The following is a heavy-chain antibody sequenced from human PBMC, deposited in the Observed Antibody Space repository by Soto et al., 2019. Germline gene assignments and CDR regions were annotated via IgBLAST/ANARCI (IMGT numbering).Heavy chain of an antibody. D-gene: IGHD5-18*01. V-gene: IGHV1-18*01. CDR3: APHTLDTGMPSGY. J-gene: IGHJ4*02. CDR1: GYTFTNYG. Sequence: QVQLVQSGAEVREPGASVKVSCKASGYTFTNYGVSWVRQAPGQVLEWMGWIGGYEGNTNYAQKLQGIVTLTTDTSTSTAYMELRSLRSDDTAVYYCAPHTLDTGMPSGYWGQGTLVTVSS. CDR2: IGGYEGNT.